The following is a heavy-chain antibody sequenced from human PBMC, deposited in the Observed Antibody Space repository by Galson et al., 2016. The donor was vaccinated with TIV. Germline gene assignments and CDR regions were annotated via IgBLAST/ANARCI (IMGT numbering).Heavy chain of an antibody. CDR2: IYYSVTT. J-gene: IGHJ5*01. V-gene: IGHV4-31*03. D-gene: IGHD6-19*01. CDR3: ARARSGWFDS. CDR1: GGSINSGGYY. Sequence: TLSLTCSVSGGSINSGGYYWSWLRQHPGKGLEWIGYIYYSVTTQYNPSLKSRVSISVDTSKTQSSLNLSSVTAADTAVYYCARARSGWFDSWGQGTLVTVSS.